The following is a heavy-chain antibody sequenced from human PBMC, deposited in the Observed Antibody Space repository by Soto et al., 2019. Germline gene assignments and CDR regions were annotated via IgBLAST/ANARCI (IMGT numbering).Heavy chain of an antibody. CDR1: GFTFSSYG. CDR2: ISYDGSNK. V-gene: IGHV3-30*18. J-gene: IGHJ4*02. Sequence: QVQLVESGGGVVQPGRSLRLSCAASGFTFSSYGMHWVRQAPGKGLEWVAVISYDGSNKYYADSVKGRFTISRDNSKNTLYLQMNSLRAEDTAVYYCVKGGFDYWGQGTLVTVSS. CDR3: VKGGFDY.